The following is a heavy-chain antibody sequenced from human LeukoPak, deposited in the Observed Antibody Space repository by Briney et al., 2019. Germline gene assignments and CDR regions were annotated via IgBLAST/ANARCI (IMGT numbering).Heavy chain of an antibody. CDR1: GVSISSGSYY. D-gene: IGHD5-12*01. J-gene: IGHJ4*02. Sequence: SETLSLTCTVSGVSISSGSYYWRWIRQPAGKGLEWIGRIYTSGSTNYNPSLKSRFTISVDTSKNQFSLKLSSVTAADTAVYYCARDPARYSGYDLTDWGQGTLVTVSS. CDR3: ARDPARYSGYDLTD. CDR2: IYTSGST. V-gene: IGHV4-61*02.